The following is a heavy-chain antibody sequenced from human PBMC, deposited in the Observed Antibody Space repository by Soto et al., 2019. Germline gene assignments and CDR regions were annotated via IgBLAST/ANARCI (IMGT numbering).Heavy chain of an antibody. D-gene: IGHD3-22*01. CDR2: IIPIFGTA. CDR1: GGTFSSYA. J-gene: IGHJ4*02. V-gene: IGHV1-69*13. Sequence: TSVKVSCKASGGTFSSYAISWVRQAPGQGLEWMGGIIPIFGTANYAQKFQVRVTITADESTSTAYMELSSLRSEDTAVYYCARAYYYDSSGYGHFDYWGQGTLVTVSS. CDR3: ARAYYYDSSGYGHFDY.